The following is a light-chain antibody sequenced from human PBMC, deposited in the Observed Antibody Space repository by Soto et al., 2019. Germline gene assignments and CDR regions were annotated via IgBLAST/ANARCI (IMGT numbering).Light chain of an antibody. CDR2: AAS. CDR3: QQSYSTTQWT. V-gene: IGKV1-39*01. J-gene: IGKJ1*01. CDR1: QTISSY. Sequence: DIQMTQSPSSLSASIGDRVTIPCRASQTISSYLNWYQQKPGKAPKLLIYAASSLQSGVPSRFSGSGSGTDFTLSISSLQPEDFATYYCQQSYSTTQWTFGQGTKVEIK.